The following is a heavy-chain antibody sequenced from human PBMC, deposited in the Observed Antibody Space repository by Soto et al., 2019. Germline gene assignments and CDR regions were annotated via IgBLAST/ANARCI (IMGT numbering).Heavy chain of an antibody. Sequence: GGSLRLSCAASGFTFSGYAMHWVRQAPGKGLEWVAVISYDGSNKYYADSVKGRFTISRDNSKNTLYLQMNSLRAEDTAVYYCARDSRRGYSGYDAFDIWGQGTMVPVSS. V-gene: IGHV3-30-3*01. J-gene: IGHJ3*02. D-gene: IGHD5-12*01. CDR3: ARDSRRGYSGYDAFDI. CDR2: ISYDGSNK. CDR1: GFTFSGYA.